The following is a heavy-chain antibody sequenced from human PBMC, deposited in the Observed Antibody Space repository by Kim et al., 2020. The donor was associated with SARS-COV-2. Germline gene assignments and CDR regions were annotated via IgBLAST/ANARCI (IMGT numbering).Heavy chain of an antibody. J-gene: IGHJ6*02. CDR3: ARDRGGDYGMDV. D-gene: IGHD3-10*01. CDR2: IYYSGST. CDR1: GGSISSYY. Sequence: SETLSLTCTVSGGSISSYYWSWIRQPPGKGLEWIGYIYYSGSTNYNPSLKSRVTISVDTSKNQFSLKLSSVTAADTAVYYCARDRGGDYGMDVWGQGTTVTVSS. V-gene: IGHV4-59*01.